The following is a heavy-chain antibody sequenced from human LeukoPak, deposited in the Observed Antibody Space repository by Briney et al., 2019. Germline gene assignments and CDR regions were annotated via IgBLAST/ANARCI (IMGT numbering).Heavy chain of an antibody. V-gene: IGHV3-48*01. Sequence: PGGSLRLSCAASGFTFINYGMNWVRQSPGKGLEWVSYISSNSRTINYADSVKGRFTISGDNSRNTLFLQMNSLRAEDTAVYYCAHGAMYQLDYWGQGTLVTVSS. D-gene: IGHD2-2*01. CDR3: AHGAMYQLDY. J-gene: IGHJ4*02. CDR1: GFTFINYG. CDR2: ISSNSRTI.